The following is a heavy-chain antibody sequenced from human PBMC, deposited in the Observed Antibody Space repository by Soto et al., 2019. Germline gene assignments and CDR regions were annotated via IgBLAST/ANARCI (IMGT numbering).Heavy chain of an antibody. CDR2: IYHSGST. J-gene: IGHJ6*02. CDR3: ARDRKWIQLDYYYGMDV. CDR1: GGSISSSNW. V-gene: IGHV4-4*02. D-gene: IGHD1-1*01. Sequence: QVQLQESGPGLVKPSGTLSLTCAVSGGSISSSNWWSWVRQPPGKGLEWIGEIYHSGSTNYNPSRKSRFTISVDKSKNPFSLKLSSVTAADTAVYYCARDRKWIQLDYYYGMDVWGQGTTVTVSS.